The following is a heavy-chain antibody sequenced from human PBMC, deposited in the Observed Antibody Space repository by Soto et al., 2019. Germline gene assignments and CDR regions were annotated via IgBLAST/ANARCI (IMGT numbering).Heavy chain of an antibody. V-gene: IGHV3-9*01. D-gene: IGHD6-13*01. J-gene: IGHJ6*01. Sequence: EVQLVESGGGLVQPGRSLRLSCAASGFIFDDYAMHWVRQAPGKGLEWVSGISWNSGSIGYADSVKGRFTISRDNAKNXXHLQMNRLGADETAFDYCAKDMGSSSWYKGYGMDVWGQGTTVTVSS. CDR2: ISWNSGSI. CDR1: GFIFDDYA. CDR3: AKDMGSSSWYKGYGMDV.